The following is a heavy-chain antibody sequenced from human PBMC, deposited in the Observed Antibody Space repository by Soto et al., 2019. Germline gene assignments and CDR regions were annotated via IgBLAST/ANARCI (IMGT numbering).Heavy chain of an antibody. J-gene: IGHJ5*02. CDR1: GASMNSYH. CDR3: ARDQGVAAAGITWFDP. D-gene: IGHD6-13*01. Sequence: SETLSLTCTVSGASMNSYHWSWIRQPAGKGLEWIGHIHSSGSTNYNPSLKSRVTMSVDTSRNQFSLRLMSLTAADTAVYYCARDQGVAAAGITWFDPWGQGSLVTVSS. CDR2: IHSSGST. V-gene: IGHV4-4*07.